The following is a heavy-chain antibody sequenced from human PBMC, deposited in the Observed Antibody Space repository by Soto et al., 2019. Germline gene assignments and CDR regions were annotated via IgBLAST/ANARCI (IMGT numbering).Heavy chain of an antibody. CDR1: GGSFSGYY. CDR3: ARGRTHGKYYFAY. CDR2: INHSGST. V-gene: IGHV4-34*01. Sequence: SETLSLTCAVYGGSFSGYYWSWIRQPPGKGLEWIGEINHSGSTNYNPSLKSLVTISVDTSKNQFSLKLSSVTAADTAVYYCARGRTHGKYYFAYWGQGTLVTVSS. J-gene: IGHJ4*02.